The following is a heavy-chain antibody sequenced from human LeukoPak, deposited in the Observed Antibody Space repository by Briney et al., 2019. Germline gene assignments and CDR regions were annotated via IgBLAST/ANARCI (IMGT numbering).Heavy chain of an antibody. J-gene: IGHJ4*02. Sequence: GGSLRLSCAASGFTFSSYGMHWVRQAPGKGLEWVAVISYDGSNKYYADSVKGRFTISRDNSKNTLYLQMNSLGAEDTAVYYCAKDLGPWQWLVPDWGQGTLVTVSS. CDR2: ISYDGSNK. D-gene: IGHD6-19*01. CDR1: GFTFSSYG. V-gene: IGHV3-30*18. CDR3: AKDLGPWQWLVPD.